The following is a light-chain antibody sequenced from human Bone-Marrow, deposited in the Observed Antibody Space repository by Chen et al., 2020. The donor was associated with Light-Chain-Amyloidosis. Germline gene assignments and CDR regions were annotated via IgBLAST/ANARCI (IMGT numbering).Light chain of an antibody. CDR1: DFSMKY. CDR3: QSAESSGTYEVI. Sequence: SYELTQPPSVSVSPGQTARITCSGDDFSMKYAYWYQQKPGQAPVLVINRDTERPSGISEGFSGSRSGTKARLTNSGVQAGDEADYHCQSAESSGTYEVIFGGGTKLTVL. CDR2: RDT. J-gene: IGLJ2*01. V-gene: IGLV3-25*03.